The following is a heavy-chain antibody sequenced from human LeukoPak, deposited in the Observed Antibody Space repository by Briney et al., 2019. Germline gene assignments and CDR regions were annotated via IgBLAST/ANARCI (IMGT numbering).Heavy chain of an antibody. V-gene: IGHV3-23*01. CDR1: GFTSSSYA. D-gene: IGHD1-26*01. CDR3: AKSAYSGSYSNFDY. Sequence: GGSLRLSCAASGFTSSSYAMSWVRQAPGKGLEWVSGICGSGGSTYYADSVKGRFTISRDNSKNTLYLQMNSLRAEDTAVYYCAKSAYSGSYSNFDYWGQGTLVTVSS. J-gene: IGHJ4*02. CDR2: ICGSGGST.